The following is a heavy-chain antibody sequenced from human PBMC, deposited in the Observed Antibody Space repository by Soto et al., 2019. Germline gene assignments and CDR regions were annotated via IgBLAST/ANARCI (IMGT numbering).Heavy chain of an antibody. D-gene: IGHD6-25*01. J-gene: IGHJ6*02. V-gene: IGHV4-4*07. Sequence: PSETLSLTCTVSGGSISSYYWSWIRQPAGKGLEWIVSIYTSGSTNYNPSLKSRVTMSVDTSKNQFSLNLSSVTAADTAIYYCARESGGYDSSTRYGLDVWGQGTTVT. CDR1: GGSISSYY. CDR3: ARESGGYDSSTRYGLDV. CDR2: IYTSGST.